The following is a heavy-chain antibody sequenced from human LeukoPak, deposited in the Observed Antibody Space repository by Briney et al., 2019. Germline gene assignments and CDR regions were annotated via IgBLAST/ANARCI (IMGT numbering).Heavy chain of an antibody. V-gene: IGHV5-51*01. J-gene: IGHJ4*02. CDR2: IYPGDSDI. CDR3: ARTYYYDSSGYYVFDY. Sequence: AESLTFSCQGSGYSFTSYWIGWVRQMPGKGLEWMGIIYPGDSDIRYSPSFQGQVTTSADKSISTAYLQWSSLKASDTAMYYCARTYYYDSSGYYVFDYWGQGTLVTVSS. D-gene: IGHD3-22*01. CDR1: GYSFTSYW.